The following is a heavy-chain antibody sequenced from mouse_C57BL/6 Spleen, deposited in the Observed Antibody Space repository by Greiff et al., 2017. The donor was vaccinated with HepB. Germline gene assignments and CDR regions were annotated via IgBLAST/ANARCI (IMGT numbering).Heavy chain of an antibody. Sequence: EVHLVESGPELVKPGASVKMSCKASGYTFTDYNMHWVKQSHGKSLEWIGYINPNNGGTSYNQKFKGKATLTVNKSSSTAYMELRSLTSEDSAVYYCAGNWDFDYWGQGTTLTVSS. J-gene: IGHJ2*01. CDR3: AGNWDFDY. CDR1: GYTFTDYN. V-gene: IGHV1-22*01. D-gene: IGHD4-1*01. CDR2: INPNNGGT.